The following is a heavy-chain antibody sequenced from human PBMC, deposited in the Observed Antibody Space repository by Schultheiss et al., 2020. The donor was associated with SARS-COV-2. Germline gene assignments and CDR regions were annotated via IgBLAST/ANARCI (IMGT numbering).Heavy chain of an antibody. V-gene: IGHV4-61*08. Sequence: GSLRLSCTVSGGSISSGGYYWGWIRQPPGKGLEWIGYIYYSGSTNYNPSLKSRVTISVDTSKNQFSLKLSSVTAADTAVYYCARGAPRSYYYGMDVWGQGTTVTVSS. CDR1: GGSISSGGYY. CDR3: ARGAPRSYYYGMDV. J-gene: IGHJ6*02. CDR2: IYYSGST.